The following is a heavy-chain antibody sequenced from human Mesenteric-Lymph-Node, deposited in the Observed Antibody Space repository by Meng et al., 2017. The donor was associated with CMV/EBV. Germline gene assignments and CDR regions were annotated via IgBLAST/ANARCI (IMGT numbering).Heavy chain of an antibody. Sequence: GESLKISCAASGFTFSSYWMSWVRQMPGKGLEWMGIIYPGDSDTRYNPSFQGQVTISADKSISTAYLQWSSLKASDTAVYYCARNYASGSYYNPPEYWGQGTLVTVSS. CDR3: ARNYASGSYYNPPEY. CDR1: GFTFSSYW. J-gene: IGHJ4*02. V-gene: IGHV5-51*01. D-gene: IGHD3-10*01. CDR2: IYPGDSDT.